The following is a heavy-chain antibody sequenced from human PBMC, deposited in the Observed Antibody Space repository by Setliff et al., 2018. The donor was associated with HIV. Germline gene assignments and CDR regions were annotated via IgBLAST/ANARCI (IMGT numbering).Heavy chain of an antibody. V-gene: IGHV3-74*01. CDR2: IKTDGSVP. Sequence: GGSLRLSCAASGFTFSSYWMHWVRQAPGKGLVWVSCIKTDGSVPRYADSVKGRFTISRDNAKNTVYLQMNSLRAEDTAVYYCAKADRGYGRNWFDPWGQGTLVTVSS. CDR3: AKADRGYGRNWFDP. CDR1: GFTFSSYW. J-gene: IGHJ5*02. D-gene: IGHD4-17*01.